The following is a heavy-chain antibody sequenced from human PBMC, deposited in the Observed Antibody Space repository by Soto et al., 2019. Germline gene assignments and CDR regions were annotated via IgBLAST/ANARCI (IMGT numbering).Heavy chain of an antibody. J-gene: IGHJ5*02. D-gene: IGHD3-3*01. CDR2: IYYSGST. Sequence: KTSETLSLTCTVSGGSISSGGYYWSWIRQHPGKGLEWIGYIYYSGSTYYNPSLKSRVTISVDTSKNQFSLKLSSVTAADTAVYYCARDRSRGLFWRTHPGGWFDPWGQGTLVTVSS. V-gene: IGHV4-31*03. CDR1: GGSISSGGYY. CDR3: ARDRSRGLFWRTHPGGWFDP.